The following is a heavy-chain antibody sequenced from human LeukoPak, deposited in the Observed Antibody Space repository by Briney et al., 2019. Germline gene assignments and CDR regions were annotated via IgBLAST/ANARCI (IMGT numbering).Heavy chain of an antibody. V-gene: IGHV3-48*01. J-gene: IGHJ1*01. CDR2: ITSSGSSI. D-gene: IGHD3-10*01. Sequence: GGSLRLSCAASGFIFSTYAMSWVRQAPGKGLVWVSYITSSGSSIYYADSVKGRFTISRDNAKNSLSLQMNSLRAEDTAVYYCAKAGFYYDSGTYYRAEYFQHWGQGTLVTVSS. CDR1: GFIFSTYA. CDR3: AKAGFYYDSGTYYRAEYFQH.